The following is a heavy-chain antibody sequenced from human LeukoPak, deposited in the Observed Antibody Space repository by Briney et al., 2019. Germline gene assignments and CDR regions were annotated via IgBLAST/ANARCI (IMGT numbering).Heavy chain of an antibody. CDR3: AGTSNYGGNSGDAFDI. Sequence: PSETLSLTCTVSGGSISSSSCYWGWIRQPPGKGLEWIGSIYYSGSTHYNPSLKSRVTISVDTSKNQFSLKLSSVTAADTAVYYCAGTSNYGGNSGDAFDIWGQGTIVTVSS. V-gene: IGHV4-39*01. CDR1: GGSISSSSCY. D-gene: IGHD4-23*01. CDR2: IYYSGST. J-gene: IGHJ3*02.